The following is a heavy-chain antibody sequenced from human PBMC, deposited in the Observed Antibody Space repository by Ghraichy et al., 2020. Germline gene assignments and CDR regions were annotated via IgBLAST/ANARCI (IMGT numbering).Heavy chain of an antibody. V-gene: IGHV4-34*01. J-gene: IGHJ4*02. Sequence: SETLSLTCNVYGGSFSAYYWSWIRKSPGKGLEWIGETSHSGYTTYSPSLESRVTISVDTSKNQFSLKLNSVTAADTAVYYCARGPFTSGWMWYYFDAWGQGTPVTVSS. D-gene: IGHD6-19*01. CDR2: TSHSGYT. CDR3: ARGPFTSGWMWYYFDA. CDR1: GGSFSAYY.